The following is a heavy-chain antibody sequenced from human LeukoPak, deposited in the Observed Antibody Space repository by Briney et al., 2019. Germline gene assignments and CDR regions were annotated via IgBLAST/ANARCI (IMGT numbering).Heavy chain of an antibody. CDR1: GYSISSGRY. V-gene: IGHV4-38-2*01. J-gene: IGHJ4*02. D-gene: IGHD2-2*01. Sequence: PSVPLSLTSAVSGYSISSGRYWGWIRRPPGKGLEWIGSVFHSGTTYYNPSLKSRVTISVDTAKNQFSLNLRSVTAADTAVYYCARSLSTAGIDYWGQGTPVTVSS. CDR2: VFHSGTT. CDR3: ARSLSTAGIDY.